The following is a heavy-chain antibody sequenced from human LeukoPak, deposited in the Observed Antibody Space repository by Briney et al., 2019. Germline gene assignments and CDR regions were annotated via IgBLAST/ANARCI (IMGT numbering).Heavy chain of an antibody. CDR2: IKRDGSEK. CDR3: ARDLDTRNSYEFAY. Sequence: PGGSLRLSCAASGFTFSSNAMTWVRQAPGKGLEWVANIKRDGSEKYYVDSVKGRFTISRDNAKNSLYLQMNSLRVEDTAVYYCARDLDTRNSYEFAYWGQGTLVTVSS. J-gene: IGHJ4*02. V-gene: IGHV3-7*04. D-gene: IGHD5-18*01. CDR1: GFTFSSNA.